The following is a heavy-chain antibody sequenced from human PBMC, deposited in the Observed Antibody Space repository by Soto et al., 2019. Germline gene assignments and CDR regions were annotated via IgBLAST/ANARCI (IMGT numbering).Heavy chain of an antibody. CDR3: TTARKQQLVYYYYYYGMDV. CDR1: GFTFSNAW. V-gene: IGHV3-15*07. D-gene: IGHD6-13*01. CDR2: IKSKTDGGTT. Sequence: GGSLRLSCAASGFTFSNAWMNWVRQAPGKGLEWVGRIKSKTDGGTTDYAAPVKGRFTISRDDSKNTLYLQMNSLKTEDTAVYYCTTARKQQLVYYYYYYGMDVWGQGTTVTVSS. J-gene: IGHJ6*02.